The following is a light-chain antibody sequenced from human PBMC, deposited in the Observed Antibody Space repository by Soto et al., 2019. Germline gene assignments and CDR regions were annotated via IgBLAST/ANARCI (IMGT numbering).Light chain of an antibody. CDR3: QQRSNWPPLT. Sequence: TQSPSTLSLSPGERATLSCRASQSVSSYLAWYQQKPGQAPRLLIYDASNRATGIPARFSGSGSGTDFTLTISSLESEDFAVYYCQQRSNWPPLTLGGGTKVEIK. CDR2: DAS. V-gene: IGKV3-11*01. J-gene: IGKJ4*01. CDR1: QSVSSY.